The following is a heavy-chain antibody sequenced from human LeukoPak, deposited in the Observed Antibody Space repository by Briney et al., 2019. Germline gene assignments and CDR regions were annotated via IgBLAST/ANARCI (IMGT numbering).Heavy chain of an antibody. J-gene: IGHJ4*02. D-gene: IGHD2-2*01. CDR1: GGSGGSISSGGYS. V-gene: IGHV4-30-2*01. CDR3: ARQGRSGVPSANVDY. Sequence: PSETLSLTCAVSGGSGGSISSGGYSWSWIRQPPGKGLEWIGYIYHSGSTYYSPSLKSRVIISVDRSKNQFSLKLSSVTAADTAIYYCARQGRSGVPSANVDYWGQGTLVTVSS. CDR2: IYHSGST.